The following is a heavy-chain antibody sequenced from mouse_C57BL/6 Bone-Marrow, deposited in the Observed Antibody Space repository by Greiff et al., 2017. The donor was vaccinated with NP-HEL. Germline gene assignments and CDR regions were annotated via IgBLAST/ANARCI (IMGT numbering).Heavy chain of an antibody. J-gene: IGHJ2*01. V-gene: IGHV3-6*01. CDR1: GYSITSGYY. CDR3: ARGDYYGSSPYFDY. Sequence: EVKLQESGPGLVKPSQSLSLTCSVTGYSITSGYYWNWIRQFPGNKLEWMGYISYDGSNNYNPSLKNRISITRDTSKNQFFLKLNSVTTEDTATYYCARGDYYGSSPYFDYWGQGTTLTVSS. D-gene: IGHD1-1*01. CDR2: ISYDGSN.